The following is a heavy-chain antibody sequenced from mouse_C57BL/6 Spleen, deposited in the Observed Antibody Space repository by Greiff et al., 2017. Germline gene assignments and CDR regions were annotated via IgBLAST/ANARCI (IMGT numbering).Heavy chain of an antibody. V-gene: IGHV3-6*01. CDR3: ARKEDGYYAY. CDR2: ISYDGSN. Sequence: EVQLQQSGPGLAKPSQSLSLTCSVTGYSITSGYYWNWIRPFPGNNLEWMGYISYDGSNNYNPSLKNRNSITRDTTQTRSGLKLNSITTEDTATYYCARKEDGYYAYWGQGTLVTVSA. J-gene: IGHJ3*01. D-gene: IGHD2-3*01. CDR1: GYSITSGYY.